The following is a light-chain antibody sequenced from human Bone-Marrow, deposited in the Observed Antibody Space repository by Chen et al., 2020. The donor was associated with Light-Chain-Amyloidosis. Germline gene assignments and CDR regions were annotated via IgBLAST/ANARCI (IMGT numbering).Light chain of an antibody. CDR1: AVPTKY. V-gene: IGLV3-25*03. Sequence: SYDLTQPPLPSVSPGHTARLTRSGDAVPTKYAYWYQQKPGKAPVLVIHRDTERPSGISERFSGSSSGTTATLTISGVQAEDEADYHCQSADSSGTYEVIFGGGTKLTVL. J-gene: IGLJ2*01. CDR3: QSADSSGTYEVI. CDR2: RDT.